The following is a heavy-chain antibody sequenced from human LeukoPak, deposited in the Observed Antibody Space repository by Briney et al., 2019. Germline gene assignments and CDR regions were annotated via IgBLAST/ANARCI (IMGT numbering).Heavy chain of an antibody. CDR3: AKDSLYDRSGHSLNY. D-gene: IGHD3-22*01. J-gene: IGHJ4*02. CDR2: IRHDGSNK. Sequence: PGGSLRLSCAASGFTFSSYGMHWVRQAPGKGLEWVAFIRHDGSNKYYADSVKGRFTISRDNSKNTLYLQMNSLRAEDTAVYYCAKDSLYDRSGHSLNYWGQGTLVTVSS. V-gene: IGHV3-30*02. CDR1: GFTFSSYG.